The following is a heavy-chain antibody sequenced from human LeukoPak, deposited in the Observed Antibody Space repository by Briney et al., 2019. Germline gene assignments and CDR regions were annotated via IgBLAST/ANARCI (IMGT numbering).Heavy chain of an antibody. CDR1: GFTFSSYA. J-gene: IGHJ4*02. CDR3: AKRALLGFGELYYFDY. CDR2: ITGSGGST. D-gene: IGHD3-10*01. Sequence: PGGSLTLSCAASGFTFSSYAMSWVRQAPGKVLEWVSAITGSGGSTYYADSVKGRFTISGDNSKNTLYLQMNSLRAEDTAVYYCAKRALLGFGELYYFDYWGPGTLVTVSS. V-gene: IGHV3-23*01.